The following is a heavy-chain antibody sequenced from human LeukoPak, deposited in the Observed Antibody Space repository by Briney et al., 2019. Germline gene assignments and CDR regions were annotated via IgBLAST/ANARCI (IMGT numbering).Heavy chain of an antibody. D-gene: IGHD1-20*01. V-gene: IGHV1-46*01. CDR2: INPSGGST. J-gene: IGHJ4*02. CDR1: GYTFTSYY. CDR3: ARDPYNSGDRVGYYFDY. Sequence: ASVKVSCKASGYTFTSYYMHWVRQAPAQGLEWMGIINPSGGSTSYAQKFQGRVTMTRDTSTSAVYMELSSLRSEDTAVYYCARDPYNSGDRVGYYFDYWGQGTLVTVSS.